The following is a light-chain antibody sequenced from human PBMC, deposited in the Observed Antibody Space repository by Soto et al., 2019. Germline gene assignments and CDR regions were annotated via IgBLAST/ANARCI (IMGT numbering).Light chain of an antibody. CDR3: TAYTSSNTYV. Sequence: QSALTQPTSVSGSPGQSITISCTGNHNDIGTYDYVSWYQQHPGRAPRLLIYGVTARPSGISDRFSASKSGLTASLTISGLQAEDEADYYCTAYTSSNTYVFGTGTKVT. CDR1: HNDIGTYDY. V-gene: IGLV2-14*03. CDR2: GVT. J-gene: IGLJ1*01.